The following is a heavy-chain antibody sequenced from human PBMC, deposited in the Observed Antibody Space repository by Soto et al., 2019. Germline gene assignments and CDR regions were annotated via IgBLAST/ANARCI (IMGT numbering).Heavy chain of an antibody. V-gene: IGHV4-39*01. CDR1: GGSISSSSHY. J-gene: IGHJ6*01. D-gene: IGHD3-10*01. Sequence: SEALSLTCTVSGGSISSSSHYWGWIRQPPGKGLEWIGTIYYSGSTYYNPSLKSRVTISVDTSKNQFSLKLSSVTAADTAVYYCARHLAYYYGPGSFAVYYYGMAAWGQGTTVT. CDR3: ARHLAYYYGPGSFAVYYYGMAA. CDR2: IYYSGST.